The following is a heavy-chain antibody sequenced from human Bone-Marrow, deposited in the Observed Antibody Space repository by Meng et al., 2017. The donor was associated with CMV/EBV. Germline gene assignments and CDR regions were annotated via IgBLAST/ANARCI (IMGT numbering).Heavy chain of an antibody. CDR2: IYSGGSST. D-gene: IGHD5-18*01. V-gene: IGHV3-23*03. CDR3: ARARYTAMITYLDY. J-gene: IGHJ4*02. Sequence: GESLKISCAASGFTFDDYAMHWVRQAPGKGLEWVSLIYSGGSSTAYADSVRGRFTISRDYPKNTLYLQMNSLRAEDTAIYYCARARYTAMITYLDYWGQGTLVTVSS. CDR1: GFTFDDYA.